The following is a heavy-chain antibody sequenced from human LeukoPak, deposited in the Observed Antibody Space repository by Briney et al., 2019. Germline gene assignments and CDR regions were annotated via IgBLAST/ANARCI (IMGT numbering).Heavy chain of an antibody. D-gene: IGHD2-21*02. J-gene: IGHJ4*02. CDR2: IGTGSSST. Sequence: GGSLRPSCAASGFTFSNYAMSWVRQAPGKGLEWVSAIGTGSSSTYYADSVKGRFTISRDNSKNTVYLQMTNLRAEDTALYYCAKGTYCGSDCYFDFWGQGTLVTVSS. V-gene: IGHV3-23*01. CDR3: AKGTYCGSDCYFDF. CDR1: GFTFSNYA.